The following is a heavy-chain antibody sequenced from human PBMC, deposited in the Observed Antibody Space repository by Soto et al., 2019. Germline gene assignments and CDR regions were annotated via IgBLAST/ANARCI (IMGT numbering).Heavy chain of an antibody. CDR2: IQSGGPT. CDR1: GFTVSSKY. V-gene: IGHV3-53*01. Sequence: PGGSLRLSCAASGFTVSSKYMSWVRQAPGKGLEWVSLIQSGGPTYYADSVKGRFTISRDNSKNTLHLQMNSLRAEDTAVYYCAKIPALGYSYGLDAFDIWGQGTMVTVSS. CDR3: AKIPALGYSYGLDAFDI. D-gene: IGHD5-18*01. J-gene: IGHJ3*02.